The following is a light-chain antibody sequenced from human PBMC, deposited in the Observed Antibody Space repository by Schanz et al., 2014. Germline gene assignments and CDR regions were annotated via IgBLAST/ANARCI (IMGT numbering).Light chain of an antibody. CDR3: CSYAGNKYV. Sequence: QSALTQPASVSGSPGQSITISCTGTSSDVGGYNYVSWYQQHPGKAPKLMIYEVSKRPSGVPDRFSGSKSGNTASLTISGLQAEDEADYYCCSYAGNKYVFGTGTKLTVL. J-gene: IGLJ1*01. CDR2: EVS. CDR1: SSDVGGYNY. V-gene: IGLV2-8*01.